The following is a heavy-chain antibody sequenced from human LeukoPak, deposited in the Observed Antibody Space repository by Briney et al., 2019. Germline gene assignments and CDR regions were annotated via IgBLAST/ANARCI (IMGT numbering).Heavy chain of an antibody. CDR2: IKHREST. V-gene: IGHV4-34*01. Sequence: PSETLSLTCAVYGWSFSGYYWSWIRQPPGKGLEWIGEIKHRESTSSNPSLKSRVTISVATSKNQFFLKLSSVTAADTAVYYCARDRDTAMVKSSYYYGMDVWGQGTTVTVSS. J-gene: IGHJ6*02. CDR3: ARDRDTAMVKSSYYYGMDV. CDR1: GWSFSGYY. D-gene: IGHD5-18*01.